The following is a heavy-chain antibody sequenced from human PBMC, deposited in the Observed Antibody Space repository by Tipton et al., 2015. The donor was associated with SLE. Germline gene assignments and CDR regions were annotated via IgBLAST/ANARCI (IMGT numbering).Heavy chain of an antibody. Sequence: RSLRLSCAASGFTFDDYAMHWVRQAPGKGLEWVSGISWNSGSIGYADSVKGRFTISRDNAKNSLYLQMNSLRAEDMALYYCAKVTSRWLVHNGMDVWGQGTTVTVSS. CDR1: GFTFDDYA. V-gene: IGHV3-9*03. CDR2: ISWNSGSI. CDR3: AKVTSRWLVHNGMDV. D-gene: IGHD6-19*01. J-gene: IGHJ6*02.